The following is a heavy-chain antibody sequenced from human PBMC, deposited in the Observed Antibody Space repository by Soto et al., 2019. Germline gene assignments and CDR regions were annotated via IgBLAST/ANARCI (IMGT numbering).Heavy chain of an antibody. J-gene: IGHJ4*02. V-gene: IGHV2-5*01. Sequence: SGPTLVHPTQTLTLTCSVSGFSLSARGVGVGWIRQPPGKVMEWLAIIYWNDDKLYSPSLKSRLTITKDTAENQVVLTMTNMDPVDTATYFCAHSPWGAAPDYWGQGTVVTVSS. CDR2: IYWNDDK. D-gene: IGHD3-16*01. CDR3: AHSPWGAAPDY. CDR1: GFSLSARGVG.